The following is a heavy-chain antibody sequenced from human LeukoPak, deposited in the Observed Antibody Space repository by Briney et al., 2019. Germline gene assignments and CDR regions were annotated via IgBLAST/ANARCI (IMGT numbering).Heavy chain of an antibody. CDR2: IKHDGSVQ. V-gene: IGHV3-7*03. Sequence: GGSLRLSCAASGFTFSSYWMSWVRQAPGKGLEWVANIKHDGSVQYCVDSVKGRFTISRDNAKNSLYLQMNSLRAEDTALYYCAQDRAYIQFYFWGQGTLVTVSS. D-gene: IGHD5-18*01. CDR1: GFTFSSYW. CDR3: AQDRAYIQFYF. J-gene: IGHJ4*02.